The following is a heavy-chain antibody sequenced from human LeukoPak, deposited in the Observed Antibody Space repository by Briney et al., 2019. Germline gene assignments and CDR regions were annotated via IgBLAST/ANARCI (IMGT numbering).Heavy chain of an antibody. D-gene: IGHD5-18*01. Sequence: GGSLRLSCTASGFTFSINDMHWVRQATGKGLEWVSGVGTVGDKYYADSVKGRFIISREDAKNSVYLQMNSLRAGDTAVYYCARGGKTVMADYWGQGTLVTVSS. CDR1: GFTFSIND. J-gene: IGHJ4*02. V-gene: IGHV3-13*01. CDR3: ARGGKTVMADY. CDR2: VGTVGDK.